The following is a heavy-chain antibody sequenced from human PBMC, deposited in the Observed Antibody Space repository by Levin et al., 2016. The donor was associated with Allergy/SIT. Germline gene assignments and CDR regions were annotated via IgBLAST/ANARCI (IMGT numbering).Heavy chain of an antibody. CDR3: ARDLEGSNDWFDP. J-gene: IGHJ5*02. CDR1: GFTFSSYS. CDR2: ISSSSSTI. Sequence: GESLKISCAASGFTFSSYSMNWVRQAPGKGLEWVSYISSSSSTIYYADSVKGRFTISRDNAKNSLYLQMNSLRAEDTAVYYCARDLEGSNDWFDPWGQGTLVTVSS. V-gene: IGHV3-48*04.